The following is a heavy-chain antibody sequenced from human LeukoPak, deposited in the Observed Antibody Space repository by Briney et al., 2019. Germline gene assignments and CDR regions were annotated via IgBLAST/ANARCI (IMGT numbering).Heavy chain of an antibody. D-gene: IGHD2/OR15-2a*01. J-gene: IGHJ3*02. V-gene: IGHV3-72*01. Sequence: PGGSLRLSCAASGFTFSSYWMSWVRQAPGKGLEWIVRVRNTRNSHTTEYAASVQGRFTISRDDSENSLYLQMNSLKTDDTAVYYCVRDSFSYAFDIWGQGTMVTVSS. CDR2: VRNTRNSHTT. CDR3: VRDSFSYAFDI. CDR1: GFTFSSYW.